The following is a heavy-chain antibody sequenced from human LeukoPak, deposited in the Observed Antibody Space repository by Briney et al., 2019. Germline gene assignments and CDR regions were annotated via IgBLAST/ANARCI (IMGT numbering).Heavy chain of an antibody. CDR1: GGSISSFY. D-gene: IGHD3-22*01. CDR3: ASECYYDTSGYYSLAS. CDR2: IYTSGST. J-gene: IGHJ4*02. V-gene: IGHV4-4*07. Sequence: SETLSLTCTVSGGSISSFYWSWIRQPAGKALEWIGRIYTSGSTNYNPSLKSRVTMSVDTSKNQFSLKLRSVTAADTAVYYCASECYYDTSGYYSLASWGQGHLVTVSS.